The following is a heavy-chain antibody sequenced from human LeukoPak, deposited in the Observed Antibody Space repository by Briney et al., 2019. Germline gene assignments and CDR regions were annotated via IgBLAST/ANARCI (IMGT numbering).Heavy chain of an antibody. V-gene: IGHV4-39*01. D-gene: IGHD3-16*01. CDR2: IHYSGST. CDR1: GGSISSSRFY. Sequence: SETLSLTCTVSGGSISSSRFYWGWIRQPPGKGLECIGSIHYSGSTSYNPSLKSRVTISVDTSKNQFSLKLTSVTAADTAVYYCARHVSSYASGAYYFDYWGQGTLVTVSS. J-gene: IGHJ4*02. CDR3: ARHVSSYASGAYYFDY.